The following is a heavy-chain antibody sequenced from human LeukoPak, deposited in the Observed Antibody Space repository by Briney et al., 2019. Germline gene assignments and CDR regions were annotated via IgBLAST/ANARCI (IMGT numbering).Heavy chain of an antibody. J-gene: IGHJ4*02. CDR1: GFTFSSYA. CDR3: AKGPSGWYGRDYFDY. CDR2: ISGSGSST. Sequence: GGSLRLSCAASGFTFSSYAMSWVRQAPGKGLEWVSAISGSGSSTYYADSVKGRFAISRDNSENRLFLLMNSLRAEDTAVYYCAKGPSGWYGRDYFDYWGQGTLVTVSS. V-gene: IGHV3-23*01. D-gene: IGHD6-19*01.